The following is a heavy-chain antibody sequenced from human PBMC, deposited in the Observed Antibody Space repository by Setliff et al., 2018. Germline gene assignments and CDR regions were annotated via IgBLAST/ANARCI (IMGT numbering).Heavy chain of an antibody. D-gene: IGHD6-19*01. CDR2: IFYTGKS. V-gene: IGHV4-59*01. J-gene: IGHJ4*02. CDR1: GASIRNNYY. Sequence: PSETLSLTCAVSGASIRNNYYWNWIRQSPGKGLEWIGYIFYTGKSSYNPSLKSRVTISVDTSKNQFSLNLQSVTPADAGVYYCARGLPSGWYRGFDFWGRGSLVTVSS. CDR3: ARGLPSGWYRGFDF.